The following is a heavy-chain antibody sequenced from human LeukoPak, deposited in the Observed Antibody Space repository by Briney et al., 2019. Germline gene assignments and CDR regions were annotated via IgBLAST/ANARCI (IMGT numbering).Heavy chain of an antibody. J-gene: IGHJ6*03. CDR1: GGSISSSSYY. V-gene: IGHV4-39*01. D-gene: IGHD3-10*01. CDR2: IYYSGST. Sequence: SETLSLTCTVSGGSISSSSYYWGWIRQPPGKGLEWIGNIYYSGSTYYNPSLKSRVTISLDTSKSQFSLKLSSVTAADTAVYYCAGVSRGFGESSKYYAYYYMGVWGKGTTVTISS. CDR3: AGVSRGFGESSKYYAYYYMGV.